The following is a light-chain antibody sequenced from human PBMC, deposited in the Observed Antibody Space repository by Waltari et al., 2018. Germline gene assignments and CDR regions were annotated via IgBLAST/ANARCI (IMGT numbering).Light chain of an antibody. CDR2: AVS. CDR1: SSDVGNYNL. Sequence: QSALTQPASVSGSPGQSITISCTGTSSDVGNYNLVSWYQTHPGKAPQPEVYAVSQRPSGVSNRFSGSKSGNTAALTISGLQPEDETDYYCCSYAGHSTYVFGTGTKVTVL. CDR3: CSYAGHSTYV. V-gene: IGLV2-23*02. J-gene: IGLJ1*01.